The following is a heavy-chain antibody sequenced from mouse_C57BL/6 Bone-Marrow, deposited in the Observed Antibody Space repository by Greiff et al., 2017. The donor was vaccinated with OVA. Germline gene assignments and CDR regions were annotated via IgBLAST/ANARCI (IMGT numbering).Heavy chain of an antibody. Sequence: VKLMESGAELARPGASVKLSCKASGYTFTSYGISWVKQRTGQGLEWIGEIYPRSGNTYYNEKFKGKATLTSDKSSSTAYMELRSLTSEDSAVYFCAWRVAYWGQGTLVTVSA. J-gene: IGHJ3*01. CDR2: IYPRSGNT. CDR1: GYTFTSYG. CDR3: AWRVAY. V-gene: IGHV1-81*01.